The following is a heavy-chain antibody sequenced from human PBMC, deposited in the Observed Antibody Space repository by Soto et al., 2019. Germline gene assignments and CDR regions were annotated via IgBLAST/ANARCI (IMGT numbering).Heavy chain of an antibody. V-gene: IGHV1-46*01. CDR1: GYTFISDY. J-gene: IGHJ4*02. D-gene: IGHD1-1*01. Sequence: ASVKVYCKSSGYTFISDYLHWVRQAPGQGLEWMGKINPSDGSTSYAQKFQGRVTMTRDTSTSTVYMELSSLRSEDTAVYYCARGLDGYNFYFDYWGQGTLVTVSS. CDR2: INPSDGST. CDR3: ARGLDGYNFYFDY.